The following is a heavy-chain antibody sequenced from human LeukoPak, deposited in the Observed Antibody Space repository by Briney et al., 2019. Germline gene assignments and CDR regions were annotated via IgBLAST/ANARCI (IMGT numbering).Heavy chain of an antibody. V-gene: IGHV4-59*01. CDR3: VRDRELLDFDY. CDR1: GGSISSYY. Sequence: SETLSLTCTVSGGSISSYYWSWIRQPPGKGLEWIGYIYYSGSTNYNPSLKSRVTISVDTSKNQFSLKLSSVTAADTAVYYCVRDRELLDFDYWGQGTLVTVSS. CDR2: IYYSGST. D-gene: IGHD1-26*01. J-gene: IGHJ4*02.